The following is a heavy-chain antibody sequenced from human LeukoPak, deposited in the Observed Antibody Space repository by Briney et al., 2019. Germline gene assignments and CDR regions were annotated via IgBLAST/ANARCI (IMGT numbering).Heavy chain of an antibody. Sequence: GTSLRLSCVASGFTFRRFAICGVRQAPCRGREGVAVINTDGTKKYYADYVTGRFTMSRDKSTSTVALEMTSLRPEHEGVYYCANDGGHWNDFDYWGQGPLVT. J-gene: IGHJ4*02. D-gene: IGHD1-1*01. CDR2: INTDGTKK. CDR3: ANDGGHWNDFDY. V-gene: IGHV3-30-3*02. CDR1: GFTFRRFA.